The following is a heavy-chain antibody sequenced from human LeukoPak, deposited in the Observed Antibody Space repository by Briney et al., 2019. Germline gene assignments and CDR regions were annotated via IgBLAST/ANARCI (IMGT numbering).Heavy chain of an antibody. D-gene: IGHD2-2*01. CDR2: MNPNSGNT. CDR1: GYTFTNYD. J-gene: IGHJ5*02. V-gene: IGHV1-8*01. Sequence: ASVTVSCKTSGYTFTNYDINWVRQATGQGLEWMGLMNPNSGNTGYAQKFQGRVTITRNTSISTAYMELSSLRSEDTAVYYCARPHCSSTDCHPPEWFDPWGQGTLVTVSS. CDR3: ARPHCSSTDCHPPEWFDP.